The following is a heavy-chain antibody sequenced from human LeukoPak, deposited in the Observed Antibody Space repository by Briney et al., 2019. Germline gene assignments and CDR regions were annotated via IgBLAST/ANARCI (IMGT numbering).Heavy chain of an antibody. J-gene: IGHJ4*02. Sequence: GGSLRLSCAASGFTFSSYAMHWVRQAPGKGLEWVAVISYDGTTLNYAASVKGRFTISRDNSNNMLYLQMNSLRTEDTAVYYCTSATFEVGGAVDYWGQGTLVTVSS. CDR1: GFTFSSYA. D-gene: IGHD3-3*01. CDR3: TSATFEVGGAVDY. CDR2: ISYDGTTL. V-gene: IGHV3-30-3*01.